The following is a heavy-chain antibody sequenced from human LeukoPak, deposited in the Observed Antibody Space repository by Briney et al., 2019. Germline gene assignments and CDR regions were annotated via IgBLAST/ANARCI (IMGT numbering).Heavy chain of an antibody. CDR2: INSDGSST. V-gene: IGHV3-74*01. Sequence: GGSLRLSCAASGFTFSSYWMHWVRQAPGKGLVWVSRINSDGSSTSYADSVKGRFTISRGNAKNTLYLQMNSLRAEDTAVYYCARGLDIVVVEAANRFDWFDPWGQGTLVTVSS. J-gene: IGHJ5*02. CDR3: ARGLDIVVVEAANRFDWFDP. CDR1: GFTFSSYW. D-gene: IGHD2-15*01.